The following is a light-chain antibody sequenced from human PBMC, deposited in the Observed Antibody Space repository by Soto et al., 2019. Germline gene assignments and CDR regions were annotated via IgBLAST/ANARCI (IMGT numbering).Light chain of an antibody. J-gene: IGKJ2*01. Sequence: EIVLTQSPGPLSLSPGERATLSCRASQSVHSTYLAWYQHKPGQTPRLLIYGASSRTKGTPDRFSGGGSGTNFPLSTSRLEPADFAVYYCLQYVSPPATFGQGTKLEIK. V-gene: IGKV3-20*01. CDR1: QSVHSTY. CDR3: LQYVSPPAT. CDR2: GAS.